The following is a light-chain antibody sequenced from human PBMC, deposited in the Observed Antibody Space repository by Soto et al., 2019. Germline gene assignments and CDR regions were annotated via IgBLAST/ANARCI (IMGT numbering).Light chain of an antibody. CDR3: QHYSSSPPT. J-gene: IGKJ1*01. CDR1: QTISIY. Sequence: DIEMTQSPSTLSFSIGDRVTLTCRASQTISIYLAWCEQRRGEAPRLLIYYASTFESGVPARFSGSGSGTEFTLIISSLQADDFAAYYCQHYSSSPPTFGQGTNVEIQ. V-gene: IGKV1-5*01. CDR2: YAS.